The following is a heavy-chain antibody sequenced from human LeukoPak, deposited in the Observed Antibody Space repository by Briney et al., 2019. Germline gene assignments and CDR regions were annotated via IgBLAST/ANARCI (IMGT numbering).Heavy chain of an antibody. D-gene: IGHD3-22*01. CDR3: ARAPTVDSSGSEVDY. CDR2: ISAYNGNT. Sequence: ASVKVSCKASGGTFSSYAISWARQAPGQGLEWMGWISAYNGNTNYAQKLQGRVTMTTDTSTSTAYMELRSLRSDDTAVYYCARAPTVDSSGSEVDYWGQGTLVTVSS. V-gene: IGHV1-18*01. CDR1: GGTFSSYA. J-gene: IGHJ4*02.